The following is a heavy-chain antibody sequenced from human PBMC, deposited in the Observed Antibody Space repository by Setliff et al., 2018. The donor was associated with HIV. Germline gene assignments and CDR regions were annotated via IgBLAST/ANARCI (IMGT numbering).Heavy chain of an antibody. D-gene: IGHD3-16*01. V-gene: IGHV3-49*04. CDR2: IRSKPYGGTT. Sequence: GGSLRLSCTASGFTFSFYEMNWVRQAPGKGLEWVASIRSKPYGGTTEYAASVKGRFTISRDDSKSIAYLQMNSLKTEDTAVYYCTRDLGGPFDSWGQGTLVTVAS. J-gene: IGHJ4*02. CDR3: TRDLGGPFDS. CDR1: GFTFSFYE.